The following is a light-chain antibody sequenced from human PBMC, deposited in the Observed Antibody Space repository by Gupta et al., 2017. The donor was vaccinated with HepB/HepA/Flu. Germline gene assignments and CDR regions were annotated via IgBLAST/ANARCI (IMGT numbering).Light chain of an antibody. CDR1: QDIRNE. CDR3: LQDHSYPLT. CDR2: SAS. J-gene: IGKJ4*01. Sequence: AIQMTQSPFSLSASVGDRVTITCRAGQDIRNELSWYQQTPGRAPKILISSASNLQTGVSSRFSGSGSGTYFTLTITSLQPEDVATYYCLQDHSYPLTFGGGTKVEI. V-gene: IGKV1-6*01.